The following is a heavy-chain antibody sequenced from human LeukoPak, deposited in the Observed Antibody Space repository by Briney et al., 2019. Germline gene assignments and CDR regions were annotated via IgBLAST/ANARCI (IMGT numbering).Heavy chain of an antibody. Sequence: SETLSLTCTVSGDSISSSDYYWGWVRQSPGKGLEWIGSIYYSGSTYYNPSLKSRVTILVDTSKNQFSLRLSSVTAADTGVYYCARLLIRITMLRGVYSYYGMDVWGQGTTVTVSS. D-gene: IGHD3-10*01. CDR1: GDSISSSDYY. CDR3: ARLLIRITMLRGVYSYYGMDV. J-gene: IGHJ6*02. CDR2: IYYSGST. V-gene: IGHV4-39*07.